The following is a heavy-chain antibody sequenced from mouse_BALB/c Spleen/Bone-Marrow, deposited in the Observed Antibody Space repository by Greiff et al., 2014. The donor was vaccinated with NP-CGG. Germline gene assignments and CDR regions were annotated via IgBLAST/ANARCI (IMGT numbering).Heavy chain of an antibody. V-gene: IGHV2-2*02. CDR3: ARNLYYGSSLYAMDY. Sequence: VQLQESGPGLVQPSQSLSITCTVSGFSSTTYGVHWVRQSPGKGLEWLGVIWSGGSTDYNAAFISRLSITKDNSKSQVFFKMNILQANDTAIYYCARNLYYGSSLYAMDYWGQGTSVTVSS. D-gene: IGHD1-1*01. CDR2: IWSGGST. J-gene: IGHJ4*01. CDR1: GFSSTTYG.